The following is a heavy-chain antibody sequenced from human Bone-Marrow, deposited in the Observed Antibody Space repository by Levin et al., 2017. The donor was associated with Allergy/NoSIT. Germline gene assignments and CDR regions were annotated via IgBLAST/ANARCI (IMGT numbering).Heavy chain of an antibody. D-gene: IGHD2-15*01. CDR1: GFTFSSYA. V-gene: IGHV3-23*01. J-gene: IGHJ1*01. CDR3: AKDQGDIVVVVAASGYFQH. CDR2: ISGSGGST. Sequence: GGSLRLSCAASGFTFSSYAMSWVRQAPGKGLEWVSAISGSGGSTYYADSVKGRFTISRDNSKNTLYLQMNSLRAEDTAVYYCAKDQGDIVVVVAASGYFQHWGQGTLVTVSS.